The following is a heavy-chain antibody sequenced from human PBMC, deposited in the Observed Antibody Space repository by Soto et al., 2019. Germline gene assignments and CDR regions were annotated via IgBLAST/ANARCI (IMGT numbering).Heavy chain of an antibody. CDR3: AITRRDGDNNYYDDDGMDV. Sequence: EVQLVESGGGLVKPGGSLRLSCAASGFTFSSYNMNWVRQAPGKGLEWVSSISSSRSYIYYADSVKGRFTVSRDNAKNSLYLQMNSLRAEDTAVYYCAITRRDGDNNYYDDDGMDVW. V-gene: IGHV3-21*01. J-gene: IGHJ6*01. CDR2: ISSSRSYI. CDR1: GFTFSSYN.